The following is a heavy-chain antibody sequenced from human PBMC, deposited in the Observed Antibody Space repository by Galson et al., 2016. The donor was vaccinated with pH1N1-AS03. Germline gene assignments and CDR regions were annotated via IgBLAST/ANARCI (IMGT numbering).Heavy chain of an antibody. J-gene: IGHJ2*01. CDR3: ARTAVSIPGTREWYFDL. V-gene: IGHV4-39*07. CDR2: IFYTGSA. Sequence: WVRQPPGRGLEWIGSIFYTGSAYYNPSLESRVTISIDTSRNQFSLNLASVTAADTAVYYCARTAVSIPGTREWYFDLWGRGSLVTVSS. D-gene: IGHD1-26*01.